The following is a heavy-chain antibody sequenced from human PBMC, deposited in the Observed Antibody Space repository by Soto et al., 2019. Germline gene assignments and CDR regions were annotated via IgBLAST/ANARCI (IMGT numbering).Heavy chain of an antibody. V-gene: IGHV3-30*18. D-gene: IGHD6-13*01. CDR2: ISFDGSNK. Sequence: GGSLRLSCAASGFTFSSYGMHWVRQAPGKGLEWVAAISFDGSNKYYADSVKGRFAISRDNSKNTLYLQMNSLRTEDTAVYYCAKDYLGSSWTFDYWGQGTLVTVSS. CDR3: AKDYLGSSWTFDY. CDR1: GFTFSSYG. J-gene: IGHJ4*02.